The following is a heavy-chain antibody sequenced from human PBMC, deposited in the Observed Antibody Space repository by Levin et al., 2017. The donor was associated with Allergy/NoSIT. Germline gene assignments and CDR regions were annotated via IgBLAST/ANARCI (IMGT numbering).Heavy chain of an antibody. V-gene: IGHV1-69*06. CDR3: ARDPTGYSSSWPTEDWFDP. CDR2: IIPIFGTA. J-gene: IGHJ5*02. Sequence: ASVKVSCKASGGTFSSYAISWVRQAPGQGLEWMGGIIPIFGTANYAQKFQGRVTITADKSTSTAYMELSSLRSEDTAVYYCARDPTGYSSSWPTEDWFDPWGQGTLVTVSS. CDR1: GGTFSSYA. D-gene: IGHD6-13*01.